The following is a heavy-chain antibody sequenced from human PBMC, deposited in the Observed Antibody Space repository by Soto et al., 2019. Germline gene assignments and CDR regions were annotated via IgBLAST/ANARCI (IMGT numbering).Heavy chain of an antibody. CDR3: ARDRTRHTKYDYIWGSYRKEYYFDY. CDR1: GFTFSSYG. J-gene: IGHJ4*02. CDR2: IWYDGSNK. D-gene: IGHD3-16*02. Sequence: GGSLRLSCAASGFTFSSYGMHWVRQAPGKGLEWVAVIWYDGSNKYYADSVKGRFTISRDNSKNTLYLQMNSLRAEDTAVYYCARDRTRHTKYDYIWGSYRKEYYFDYWGQGTLVTVSS. V-gene: IGHV3-33*01.